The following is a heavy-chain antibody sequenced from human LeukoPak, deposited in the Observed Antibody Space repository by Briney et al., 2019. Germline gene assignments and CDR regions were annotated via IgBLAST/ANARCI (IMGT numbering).Heavy chain of an antibody. Sequence: GRSLTLSCAASGFTFSSFGMHWVRQAPGKGLEWVAVIWYDASNKYYADSVKGRFTISRDNSKNTLYLQMDSLRDDDTAVYYCVRGVGVSRFNYLDSWGQGTLVIVSS. J-gene: IGHJ4*02. CDR3: VRGVGVSRFNYLDS. V-gene: IGHV3-33*01. D-gene: IGHD6-13*01. CDR2: IWYDASNK. CDR1: GFTFSSFG.